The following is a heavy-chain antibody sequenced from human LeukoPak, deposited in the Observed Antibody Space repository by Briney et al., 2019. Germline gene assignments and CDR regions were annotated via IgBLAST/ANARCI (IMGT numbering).Heavy chain of an antibody. V-gene: IGHV4-61*01. CDR1: GGSVSSGSYY. CDR2: IYYRGST. J-gene: IGHJ5*02. Sequence: SETLSLTCTVSGGSVSSGSYYWSWIRQPPGKGLEWIGYIYYRGSTNYDPSLKSRVTISVDTSKNKFSLKLSSVTAADTAVYYCASDLVGTSKFDPWGQGTLVTVSS. CDR3: ASDLVGTSKFDP. D-gene: IGHD2-2*01.